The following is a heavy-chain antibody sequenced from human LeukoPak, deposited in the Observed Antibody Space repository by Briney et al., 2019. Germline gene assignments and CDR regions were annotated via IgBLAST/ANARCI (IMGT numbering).Heavy chain of an antibody. V-gene: IGHV3-30-3*01. Sequence: GGSLRLSCAASGFTFSIYSMPWVRQAPGKGLEWVAGISYDRSKTYYADSVKGRFTISRDNSESTLYLQMNSLKTEDTAVYYCARDPSLLATVGYFDYWGQGTLVTVSS. CDR1: GFTFSIYS. CDR3: ARDPSLLATVGYFDY. J-gene: IGHJ4*02. D-gene: IGHD2/OR15-2a*01. CDR2: ISYDRSKT.